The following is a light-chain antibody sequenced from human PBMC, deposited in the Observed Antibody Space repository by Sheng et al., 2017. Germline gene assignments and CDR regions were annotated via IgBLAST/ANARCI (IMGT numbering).Light chain of an antibody. J-gene: IGLJ2*01. Sequence: SSGLTQDPAVSVALGQTVRITCQGDGVIGYSATWYQQKPGQAPLLVIYGNNYRPSGIPDRFSGSRSGDTASLTITGVQAEDEADYYCHSRESSVNRVVFGGGTKLTVL. CDR1: GVIGYS. CDR3: HSRESSVNRVV. V-gene: IGLV3-19*01. CDR2: GNN.